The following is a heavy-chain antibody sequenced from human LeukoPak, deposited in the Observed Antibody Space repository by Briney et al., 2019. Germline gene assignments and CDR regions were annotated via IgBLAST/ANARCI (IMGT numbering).Heavy chain of an antibody. D-gene: IGHD6-13*01. J-gene: IGHJ4*02. Sequence: SETLSLTCAVYGASFSGYYWSWLRQPPGKGLEGIGEINHSGSTNYNPSLKSRVTISVDTSKNQFSLKLSCVTAADTAVYYCAREGQQQLGRGFDYWGQGTLVTVSS. CDR3: AREGQQQLGRGFDY. CDR2: INHSGST. V-gene: IGHV4-34*01. CDR1: GASFSGYY.